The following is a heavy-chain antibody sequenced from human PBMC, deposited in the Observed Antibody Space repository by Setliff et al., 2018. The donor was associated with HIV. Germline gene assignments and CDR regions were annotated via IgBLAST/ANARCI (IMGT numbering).Heavy chain of an antibody. Sequence: ASVKVSCKVSGYTLTELSRHWVRQAPGKGLEWMGGFDPEDGETVYAQKFQGRVTMTEDTSTDTAYMELSSLRSEDTAVYYCARTLIAAAGTFDYWGQGTLVTVTS. J-gene: IGHJ4*02. D-gene: IGHD6-13*01. V-gene: IGHV1-24*01. CDR1: GYTLTELS. CDR2: FDPEDGET. CDR3: ARTLIAAAGTFDY.